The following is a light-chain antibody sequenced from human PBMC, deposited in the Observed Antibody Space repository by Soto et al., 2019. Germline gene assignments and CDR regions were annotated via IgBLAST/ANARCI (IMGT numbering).Light chain of an antibody. CDR1: SSDVGGNDY. J-gene: IGLJ3*02. Sequence: QSVPTQPPSASGSPGQSVTISCTGASSDVGGNDYVSWYQHHPGKVPKLMIFEVNKRPSGVPHRFSGSKSGNTASLTVSGLQAEDEADYYCCSYGFAGSDYLVFGGGTKLTVL. CDR3: CSYGFAGSDYLV. V-gene: IGLV2-8*01. CDR2: EVN.